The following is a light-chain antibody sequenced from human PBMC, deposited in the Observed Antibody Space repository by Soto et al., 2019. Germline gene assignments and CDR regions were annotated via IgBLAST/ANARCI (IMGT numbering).Light chain of an antibody. CDR2: EGS. J-gene: IGLJ1*01. Sequence: QSVLTQPPSASGSPGQSVTISCTGTSSDVGGYNYVSWYQQHPGKGPKLMIYEGSKRPSGVPNRFSGSKSGNTASLTISGLQAEDEADYYCCSYAGSSTYVFGTGTKVTVL. CDR1: SSDVGGYNY. V-gene: IGLV2-8*01. CDR3: CSYAGSSTYV.